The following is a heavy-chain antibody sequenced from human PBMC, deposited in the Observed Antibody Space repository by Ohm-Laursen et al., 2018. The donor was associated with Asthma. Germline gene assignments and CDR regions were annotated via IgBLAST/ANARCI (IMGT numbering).Heavy chain of an antibody. V-gene: IGHV3-30-3*01. Sequence: SLRLSCAASGFTFSSYAMHWVRQAPGKGLEWVAVISYDGSNKYYADSVKGRFTISRDNSKTTLHLQMNSLRAEDTAVYYCARGEVPVYYYGLDDWGQGTTVTVSS. D-gene: IGHD4-11*01. J-gene: IGHJ6*02. CDR1: GFTFSSYA. CDR2: ISYDGSNK. CDR3: ARGEVPVYYYGLDD.